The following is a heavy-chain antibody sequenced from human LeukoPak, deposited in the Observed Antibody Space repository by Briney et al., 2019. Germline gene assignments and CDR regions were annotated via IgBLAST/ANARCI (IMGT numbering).Heavy chain of an antibody. Sequence: GSLRLSCAASRFTFSNYGMHWVRQAPGRGLEWVAVISYVGVDQYYTDSVKGRFTISRDNSKNTLYLQMNCLRAEDTAVYYCAKGYSYGTVYVFDDWGQGTMVTVSS. J-gene: IGHJ3*01. CDR1: RFTFSNYG. D-gene: IGHD5-18*01. CDR3: AKGYSYGTVYVFDD. V-gene: IGHV3-30*18. CDR2: ISYVGVDQ.